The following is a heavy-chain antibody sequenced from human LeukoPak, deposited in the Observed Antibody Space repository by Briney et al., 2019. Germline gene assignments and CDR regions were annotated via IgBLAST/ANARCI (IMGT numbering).Heavy chain of an antibody. V-gene: IGHV3-74*01. J-gene: IGHJ6*03. CDR3: AKRVSYYYYMDV. Sequence: GGSLRLSCAASRFTFSTYWMHWVRQAPGKGLVWVSRINSDGSSTGYADSVKGRFTISRGNSKNTLYLQMNSLRAEDTAVYYCAKRVSYYYYMDVWGKGTTVTISS. CDR1: RFTFSTYW. CDR2: INSDGSST.